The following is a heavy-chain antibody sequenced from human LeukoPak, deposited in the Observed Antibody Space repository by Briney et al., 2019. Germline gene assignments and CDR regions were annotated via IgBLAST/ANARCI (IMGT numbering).Heavy chain of an antibody. V-gene: IGHV3-11*01. Sequence: PGGSLRLSCAASGFTVSDYYMSLIRQAAGKGLEWVSYISSSGSTIYYADSVKGRFTISRDNAKNSLYLQMNSLRAEDTAVYYCARASGDLDYFDYWGQGTLVTVSS. D-gene: IGHD3-10*01. CDR2: ISSSGSTI. J-gene: IGHJ4*02. CDR1: GFTVSDYY. CDR3: ARASGDLDYFDY.